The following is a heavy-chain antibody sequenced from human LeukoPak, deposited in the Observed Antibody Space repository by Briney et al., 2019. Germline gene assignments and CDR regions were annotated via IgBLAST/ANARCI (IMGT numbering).Heavy chain of an antibody. Sequence: SVKVSCKASGGTFSSYAISWVRQAPGQGLEWMGRIIPIFGIANYAQKFQGRVTITADKSTSTAYMELGSLRSEDTAVYYCARARTGVVPAAPYYYYGMDVWGQGTTVTVSS. D-gene: IGHD2-2*01. V-gene: IGHV1-69*04. CDR3: ARARTGVVPAAPYYYYGMDV. J-gene: IGHJ6*02. CDR2: IIPIFGIA. CDR1: GGTFSSYA.